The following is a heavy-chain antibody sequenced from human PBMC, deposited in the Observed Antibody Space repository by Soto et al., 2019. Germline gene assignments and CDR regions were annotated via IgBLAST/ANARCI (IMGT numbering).Heavy chain of an antibody. J-gene: IGHJ4*02. V-gene: IGHV3-30*03. CDR3: AREGQWLVRGYLDY. D-gene: IGHD6-19*01. Sequence: WVAVISYDGSNKYYADSVKGRFTISRDNSKNTVYLQMNSLRAEDTAVYYCAREGQWLVRGYLDYWGQGTLVIVSS. CDR2: ISYDGSNK.